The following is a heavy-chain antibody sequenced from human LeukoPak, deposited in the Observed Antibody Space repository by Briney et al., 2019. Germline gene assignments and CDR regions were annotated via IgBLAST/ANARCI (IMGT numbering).Heavy chain of an antibody. CDR1: GGSISSSSYY. Sequence: PSETLSLTCTVSGGSISSSSYYWGWIRQPPGKGLEWIGSIYYSGSTYYNPSLKSRVTISVDTSKNQFSLNLTSVTAADTAVYYCARFTPRGYGWGGYNRFDPWGQGTLVTVSS. CDR2: IYYSGST. CDR3: ARFTPRGYGWGGYNRFDP. J-gene: IGHJ5*02. D-gene: IGHD3-16*01. V-gene: IGHV4-39*07.